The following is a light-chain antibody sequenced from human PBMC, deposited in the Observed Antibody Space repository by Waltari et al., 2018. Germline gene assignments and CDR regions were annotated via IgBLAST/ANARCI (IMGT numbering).Light chain of an antibody. CDR1: TGAVTSGPY. Sequence: QAVVTQEPSLTVSHGGTVTLTCGPRTGAVTSGPYPYWFQQKPGQAPRTLIYDTSNKHSWTPARFSGSLLGGKAALTLSGAQPEDEAEYYCLLSYSGADWVFGGGTKLTVL. V-gene: IGLV7-46*01. CDR3: LLSYSGADWV. CDR2: DTS. J-gene: IGLJ3*02.